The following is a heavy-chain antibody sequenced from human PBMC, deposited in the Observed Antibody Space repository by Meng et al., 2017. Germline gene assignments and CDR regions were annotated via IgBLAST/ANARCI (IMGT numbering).Heavy chain of an antibody. CDR1: GGSISSGSYY. V-gene: IGHV4-61*02. Sequence: QVQPQESGPGPVKPSQTLSLTCTVSGGSISSGSYYWSWIRQPAGKGLEWIGRIYTSGSTNYNPSLKSRVTISVDTSKNQFSLKLSSVTAADTAVYYCAKFTEYDWFDPWGQGTLVTVSS. J-gene: IGHJ5*02. D-gene: IGHD2-2*01. CDR3: AKFTEYDWFDP. CDR2: IYTSGST.